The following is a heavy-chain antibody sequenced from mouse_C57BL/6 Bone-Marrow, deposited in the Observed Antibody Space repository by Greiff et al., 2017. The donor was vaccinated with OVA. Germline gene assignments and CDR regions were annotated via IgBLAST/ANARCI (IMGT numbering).Heavy chain of an antibody. V-gene: IGHV7-3*01. Sequence: EVMLVASGGGLVQPGGSLSLSCAASGFTFTDYYMSWVRQPPGKALEWLGFIRNKANGYTTEYSASVKGRFTISRDNSQSILYLQMNALRAEDSATYYCARTTTVVYFDYWGQGTTLTVSS. D-gene: IGHD1-1*01. J-gene: IGHJ2*01. CDR3: ARTTTVVYFDY. CDR1: GFTFTDYY. CDR2: IRNKANGYTT.